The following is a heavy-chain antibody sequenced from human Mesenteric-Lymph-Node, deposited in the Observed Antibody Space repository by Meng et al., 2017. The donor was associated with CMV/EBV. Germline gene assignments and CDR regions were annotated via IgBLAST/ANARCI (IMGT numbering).Heavy chain of an antibody. D-gene: IGHD1-26*01. V-gene: IGHV3-73*01. CDR2: IRSKANSYAT. Sequence: GESLKISCAASGFTFSGSAMHWVRQASGKGLEWVGRIRSKANSYATAYAASVKGRFTISRDDSKNTAYLQMNSLKTEDTAVYYCTSPPSGSYWEYYFDYWGQRTLVTVSS. J-gene: IGHJ4*02. CDR1: GFTFSGSA. CDR3: TSPPSGSYWEYYFDY.